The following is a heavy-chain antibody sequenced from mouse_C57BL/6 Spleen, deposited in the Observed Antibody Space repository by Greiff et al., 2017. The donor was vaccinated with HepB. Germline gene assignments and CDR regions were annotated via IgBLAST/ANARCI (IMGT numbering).Heavy chain of an antibody. V-gene: IGHV3-2*02. CDR2: ISYSGST. CDR1: GYSITSGYG. J-gene: IGHJ2*01. CDR3: ARTARIKY. D-gene: IGHD1-2*01. Sequence: VQLQQSGPGLVKPSQSLSLTCTVTGYSITSGYGWNWIRQFPGNKLEWMGYISYSGSTNYNPSLKSRNSITRDTSKNQFFLQLNSVTTEDTATYYSARTARIKYWGQGTTLTVSS.